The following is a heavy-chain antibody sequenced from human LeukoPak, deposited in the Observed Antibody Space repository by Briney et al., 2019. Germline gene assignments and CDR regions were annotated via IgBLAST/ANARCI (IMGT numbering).Heavy chain of an antibody. CDR3: ARYIRWYPDAFDI. CDR1: GGSISSYY. CDR2: IYYSGST. J-gene: IGHJ3*02. Sequence: SETLPLTCTVSGGSISSYYCSWIRQPPGKGLEWIGYIYYSGSTNYNPSLKSRVTISVDTSKNQFSLKLSSVTAADTAVYYCARYIRWYPDAFDIWGQRTMVTVSS. V-gene: IGHV4-59*01. D-gene: IGHD6-13*01.